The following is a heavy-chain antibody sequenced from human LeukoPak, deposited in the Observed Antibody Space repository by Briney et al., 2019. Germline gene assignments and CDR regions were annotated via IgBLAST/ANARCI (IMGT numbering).Heavy chain of an antibody. D-gene: IGHD5-12*01. CDR2: INPNSGGT. Sequence: ASVKVSCKASGYTFTGYYMHWVRQAPGQGLEWMGWINPNSGGTSYAQKFQGRVTMTRDTSTSTVYMELSSLRSEDTAVYYCASTSIRGYSGYEAYYYMDVWGKGTTVTISS. V-gene: IGHV1-2*02. J-gene: IGHJ6*03. CDR1: GYTFTGYY. CDR3: ASTSIRGYSGYEAYYYMDV.